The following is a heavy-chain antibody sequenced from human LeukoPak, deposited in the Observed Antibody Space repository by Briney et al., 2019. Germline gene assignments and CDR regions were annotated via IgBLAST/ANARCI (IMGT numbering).Heavy chain of an antibody. Sequence: PSETLSLTCTVSGGSISYGGYYWSWIRQHPGKDLEWIGYIYDSGTTYYSPALQSRVTISVDTSDNQFSLKLRSLTAADTAVYYCARGGDRRGFDYWGQGTLVTVSS. CDR2: IYDSGTT. J-gene: IGHJ4*02. CDR3: ARGGDRRGFDY. CDR1: GGSISYGGYY. D-gene: IGHD1-14*01. V-gene: IGHV4-31*03.